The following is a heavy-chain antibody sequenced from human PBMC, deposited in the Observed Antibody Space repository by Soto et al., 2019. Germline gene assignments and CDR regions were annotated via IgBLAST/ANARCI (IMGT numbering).Heavy chain of an antibody. CDR3: ARVPSP. CDR1: GGSISSGGYS. CDR2: IYHSGCT. V-gene: IGHV4-30-2*01. Sequence: QLQLQESGSGLVKPSQTLSLTCAVSGGSISSGGYSWSWIRQPPGKGRDWIGYIYHSGCTYYSPPLKSRVTISVDRPKNQFSLKLSSVTAADTAVYYCARVPSPWGQGTLVTVSS. J-gene: IGHJ5*02.